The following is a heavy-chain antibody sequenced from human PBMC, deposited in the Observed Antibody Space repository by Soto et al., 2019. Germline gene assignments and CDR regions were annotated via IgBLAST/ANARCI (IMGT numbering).Heavy chain of an antibody. CDR2: IDPSDSYT. V-gene: IGHV5-10-1*01. Sequence: GESLKISCKGSGYSFTSYWISWVRQMPGKGLEWMGRIDPSDSYTNYSPSFQGHVTISADKSISTAYLQWSSLKASDTAMYYCARYSSSSRVYYYGMDVWGQRTTVTASS. CDR3: ARYSSSSRVYYYGMDV. D-gene: IGHD6-6*01. CDR1: GYSFTSYW. J-gene: IGHJ6*02.